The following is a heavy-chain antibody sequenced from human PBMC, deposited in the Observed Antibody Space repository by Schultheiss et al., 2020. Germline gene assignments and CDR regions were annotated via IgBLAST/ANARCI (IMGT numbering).Heavy chain of an antibody. CDR3: ARQHDFWGGYMDV. V-gene: IGHV4-34*01. CDR2: INHSGST. CDR1: GGSISSYY. J-gene: IGHJ6*03. D-gene: IGHD3-3*01. Sequence: SQTLSLTCSVSGGSISSYYWSWIRQPPGKGLEWIGEINHSGSTNYNPSLKSRVTISVDTSKNQFSLRLTSLTAADTAVYYCARQHDFWGGYMDVWGKGTTVTV.